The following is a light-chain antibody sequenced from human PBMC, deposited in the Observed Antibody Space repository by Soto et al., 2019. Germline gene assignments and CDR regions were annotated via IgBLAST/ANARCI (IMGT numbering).Light chain of an antibody. CDR1: QSVSSNY. V-gene: IGKV3-20*01. CDR3: QRYGSSPPT. CDR2: GAS. Sequence: EIVLTQSPGTLSLSPGERATLSCRASQSVSSNYLAWYQRKPGQAPRLLIYGASNRATGIPNRFSGSGSGTDFTLPITRLEPEEFVVYYCQRYGSSPPTCGQGPKVEI. J-gene: IGKJ1*01.